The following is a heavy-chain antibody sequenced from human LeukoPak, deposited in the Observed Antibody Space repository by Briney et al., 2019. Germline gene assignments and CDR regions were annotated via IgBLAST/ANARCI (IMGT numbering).Heavy chain of an antibody. J-gene: IGHJ1*01. D-gene: IGHD6-19*01. CDR3: ASSYYSSGWKSSFQH. V-gene: IGHV4-59*01. CDR1: GGSISNYY. Sequence: PSETLSLTCTVSGGSISNYYWGWIRQAPGKGLEWIGSIYYSGSTNYNPSLKSRVTISVDTSKNQFSLKLSSVTAADTAVYYCASSYYSSGWKSSFQHWGQGTLVTVSS. CDR2: IYYSGST.